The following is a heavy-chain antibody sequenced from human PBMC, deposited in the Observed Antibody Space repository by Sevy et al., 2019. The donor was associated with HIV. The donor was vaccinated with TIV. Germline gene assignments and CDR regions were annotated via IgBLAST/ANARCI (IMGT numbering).Heavy chain of an antibody. V-gene: IGHV3-23*01. CDR3: AKVRGGVATTPYYFDY. CDR1: GFTFSSYA. CDR2: ISGSGGST. Sequence: GGSLRLSCAASGFTFSSYAMSWVRQAPGKGLEWVSAISGSGGSTYYADSVKGRFTISRDNSKNTLYLQMNSLRAEDTAVYYCAKVRGGVATTPYYFDYWGQGILVTVSS. J-gene: IGHJ4*02. D-gene: IGHD1-26*01.